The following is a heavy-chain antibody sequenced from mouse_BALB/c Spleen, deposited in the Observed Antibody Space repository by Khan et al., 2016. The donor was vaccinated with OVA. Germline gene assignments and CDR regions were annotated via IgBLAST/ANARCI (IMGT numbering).Heavy chain of an antibody. CDR2: ISSGGDYT. V-gene: IGHV5-6*01. CDR3: SSHLTGSVAY. CDR1: GFTFSSYG. J-gene: IGHJ3*01. D-gene: IGHD4-1*01. Sequence: EVELVESGADLVKPGGSLKLSCAASGFTFSSYGMSWVRQTLDKRLEWVATISSGGDYTYYPPSVKGRFSISRDTAKNTLYLQLSSLKTEDTAMYYCSSHLTGSVAYWGQGTLVTVSA.